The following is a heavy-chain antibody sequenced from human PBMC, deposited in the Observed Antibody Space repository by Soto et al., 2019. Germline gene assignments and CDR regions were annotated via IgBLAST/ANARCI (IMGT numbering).Heavy chain of an antibody. CDR3: AKDFDPYTSRPDY. D-gene: IGHD2-2*02. CDR1: GFTFSAYA. CDR2: IWFDGNKK. J-gene: IGHJ4*02. V-gene: IGHV3-33*06. Sequence: GGSLRLSCAASGFTFSAYAMHWVRQAPGKGLEWVAGIWFDGNKKSYTDSVKGRFTISRDNSLNTLYLEMNSLRAEDTAAYYCAKDFDPYTSRPDYWRQGTLDTVSS.